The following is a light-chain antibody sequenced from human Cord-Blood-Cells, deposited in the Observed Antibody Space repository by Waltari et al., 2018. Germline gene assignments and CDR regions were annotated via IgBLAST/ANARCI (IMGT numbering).Light chain of an antibody. CDR1: SSDVGGYNY. V-gene: IGLV2-14*01. CDR2: DVS. CDR3: SSYTSSSPWV. Sequence: QSALTQPASVSGSPGQSITISCTGTSSDVGGYNYVSWYQQHPGKAPKLMIYDVSKRPSGGSNRFSGSKSGNTASLTISGRQAEDEADYYCSSYTSSSPWVFGGGTKLTVL. J-gene: IGLJ3*02.